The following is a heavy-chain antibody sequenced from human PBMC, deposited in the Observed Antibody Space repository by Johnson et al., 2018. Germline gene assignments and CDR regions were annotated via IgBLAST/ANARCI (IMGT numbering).Heavy chain of an antibody. J-gene: IGHJ1*01. CDR2: LYYSGST. Sequence: QVQLQESGPGLVKPSQTLSLTCTVSGDSISSAGYYWTWIRQHPGKGLEWIGYLYYSGSTYYNPSLKSRAIISVHTLKNQFSLQLRSVTAAGTAVYYCAGDGDNGATIFRDWGQGTLVTVAS. CDR1: GDSISSAGYY. D-gene: IGHD7-27*01. V-gene: IGHV4-31*03. CDR3: AGDGDNGATIFRD.